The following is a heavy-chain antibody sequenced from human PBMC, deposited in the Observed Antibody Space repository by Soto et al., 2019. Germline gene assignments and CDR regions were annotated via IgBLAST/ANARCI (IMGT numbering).Heavy chain of an antibody. V-gene: IGHV3-30*18. CDR1: GFTFSSYG. CDR3: AKDGASYYYYGMNV. CDR2: ILYDGSNK. J-gene: IGHJ6*02. Sequence: QVQLVESGGGVVQPGRSLRLSCAASGFTFSSYGMHWVRQAPGTGLEWVAVILYDGSNKYYAESVKGRFTISRDNSKNTLYLQMNSLRAEDTAVYYCAKDGASYYYYGMNVWGQGTTVTVSS. D-gene: IGHD3-10*01.